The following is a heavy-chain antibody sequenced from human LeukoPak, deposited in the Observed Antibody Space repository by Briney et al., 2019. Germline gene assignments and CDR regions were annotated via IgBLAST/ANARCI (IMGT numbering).Heavy chain of an antibody. CDR1: GFTFSSYA. Sequence: GGSLRLSCAASGFTFSSYAMSWVRQAPGKGLKWVSAISGSGGSTYYADSVKGRFTISRDNSKNTLYLQMNSLRAEDTAVYYCAKAQASYYDFWSGFWDYYYMDVWGKGTTVTVSS. V-gene: IGHV3-23*01. J-gene: IGHJ6*03. CDR2: ISGSGGST. CDR3: AKAQASYYDFWSGFWDYYYMDV. D-gene: IGHD3-3*01.